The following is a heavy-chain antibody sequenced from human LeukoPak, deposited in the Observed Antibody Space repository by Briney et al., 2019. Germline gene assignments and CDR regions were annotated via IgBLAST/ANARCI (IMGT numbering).Heavy chain of an antibody. J-gene: IGHJ5*02. Sequence: GGSLRLSCAASGFTFSNFAMMWIRQAPGKGLEWVSSITGDYATYSADPAKGRFTTSRDNSKNIVYLQMDSLRDDDTAVYYCAKGAASGLVDWFDPWGQGTLVTVSS. CDR1: GFTFSNFA. CDR2: ITGDYAT. V-gene: IGHV3-23*01. D-gene: IGHD3-22*01. CDR3: AKGAASGLVDWFDP.